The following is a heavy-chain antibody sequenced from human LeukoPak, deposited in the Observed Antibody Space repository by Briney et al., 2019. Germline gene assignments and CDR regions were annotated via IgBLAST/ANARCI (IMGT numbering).Heavy chain of an antibody. V-gene: IGHV3-23*01. CDR1: GFTFSSYA. Sequence: PGGSLRLSCAASGFTFSSYAMSRVRQAPGKGLEWVSAISGSGGSTYYADSVKGRFTISRDNSKNTLYLQMNSLRAEDTAVYYCARNYYGSGSYGYWGQGTLVTVSS. CDR2: ISGSGGST. CDR3: ARNYYGSGSYGY. J-gene: IGHJ4*02. D-gene: IGHD3-10*01.